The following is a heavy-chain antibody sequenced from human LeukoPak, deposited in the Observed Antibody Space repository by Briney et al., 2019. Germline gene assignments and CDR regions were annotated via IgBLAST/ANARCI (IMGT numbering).Heavy chain of an antibody. D-gene: IGHD6-19*01. Sequence: ASVKVSCKASGYSFTSYGTSWERQAPGQGLEWMGWISVYNGNTKYAQKLQGRVTMTRDTSTSTAYMELMRLRSDDTAVYYCARAQWPSYHFDYWGQGTLVTVSS. J-gene: IGHJ4*02. CDR3: ARAQWPSYHFDY. V-gene: IGHV1-18*01. CDR1: GYSFTSYG. CDR2: ISVYNGNT.